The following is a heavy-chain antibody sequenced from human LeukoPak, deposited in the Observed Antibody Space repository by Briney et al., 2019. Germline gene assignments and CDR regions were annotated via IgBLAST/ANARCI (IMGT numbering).Heavy chain of an antibody. CDR3: TREAGFCHSSGYWKPLDL. CDR1: GFNFRSYW. J-gene: IGHJ4*02. CDR2: INSDGTGT. D-gene: IGHD3-22*01. V-gene: IGHV3-74*01. Sequence: GGSLRLSCAASGFNFRSYWMHWVRQAPGKGLVWVSRINSDGTGTYADSVKGRFTISRDNANNTLYLQMNSLRSDDTAVYYCTREAGFCHSSGYWKPLDLWGQGALVTVSS.